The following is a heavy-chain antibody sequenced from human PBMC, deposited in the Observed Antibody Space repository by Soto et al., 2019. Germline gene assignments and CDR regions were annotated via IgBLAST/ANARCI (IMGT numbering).Heavy chain of an antibody. Sequence: SETLSLTCTVSGGSISSSSYYWGWIRQPPGKGLEWIGSIYYSGSTYYNPSLKSRVTISVDTSKNQFSLKLSSVTAADTAVYYCARRSNYYGSGSYSYGMDVWGQGTTVTVS. J-gene: IGHJ6*02. V-gene: IGHV4-39*01. CDR3: ARRSNYYGSGSYSYGMDV. CDR1: GGSISSSSYY. CDR2: IYYSGST. D-gene: IGHD3-10*01.